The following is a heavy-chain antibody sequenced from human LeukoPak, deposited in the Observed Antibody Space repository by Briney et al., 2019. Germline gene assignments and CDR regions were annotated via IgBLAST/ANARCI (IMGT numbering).Heavy chain of an antibody. V-gene: IGHV3-7*01. CDR1: GFTFSSYW. CDR3: ARHIVVVVAATGWFDP. J-gene: IGHJ5*02. Sequence: GGSLRLSCAASGFTFSSYWMSWVRQAPGKGLEWVANIKQDGSEKYYVDSVKGRFTISRDNAKNPLYLQMNSLRAEDTAVYYCARHIVVVVAATGWFDPWGQGTLVTVSS. D-gene: IGHD2-15*01. CDR2: IKQDGSEK.